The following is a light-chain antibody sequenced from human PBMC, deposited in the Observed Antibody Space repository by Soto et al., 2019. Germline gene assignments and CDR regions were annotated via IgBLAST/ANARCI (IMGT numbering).Light chain of an antibody. CDR2: SYD. V-gene: IGLV1-44*01. Sequence: QSVLTQPPSASATPGQKVTISCSGSSSNVGSNLVNWYQQIPGAAPKLLIYSYDQRPSGVPDRFSGSRSGTSASLAISGLQSEDEADYYCAAWDDTLNGFVFGTGTKVTVL. J-gene: IGLJ1*01. CDR3: AAWDDTLNGFV. CDR1: SSNVGSNL.